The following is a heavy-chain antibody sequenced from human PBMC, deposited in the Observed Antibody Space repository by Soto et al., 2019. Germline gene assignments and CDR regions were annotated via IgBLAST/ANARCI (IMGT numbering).Heavy chain of an antibody. J-gene: IGHJ6*02. V-gene: IGHV1-18*01. CDR1: GYTFIRYG. CDR2: ISPYNAYT. Sequence: QVQLAQSANEVKKPGASVRVSCKAAGYTFIRYGIAWVRQAPGQGLEWMGWISPYNAYTVYAQKFQGRVSMTADTSTRTVYMTLRGLKSDDTAVYYCARGGYYDNSWGKLSHYGLDVWGQGTSVSVSS. CDR3: ARGGYYDNSWGKLSHYGLDV. D-gene: IGHD3-16*01.